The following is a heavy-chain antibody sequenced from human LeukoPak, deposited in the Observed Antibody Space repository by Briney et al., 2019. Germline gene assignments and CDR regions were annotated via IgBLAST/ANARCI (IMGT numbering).Heavy chain of an antibody. J-gene: IGHJ5*02. CDR1: GYTFTSYG. D-gene: IGHD2-2*01. CDR3: AREPCSSTSCYQNWFDP. CDR2: IIPIFGIA. Sequence: SVKVSCKASGYTFTSYGISWVRQAPGQGLEWMGRIIPIFGIANYAQKFQGRVTITADKSTSTAYMELSSLRSEDTAVYYCAREPCSSTSCYQNWFDPWGQGTLVTVSS. V-gene: IGHV1-69*04.